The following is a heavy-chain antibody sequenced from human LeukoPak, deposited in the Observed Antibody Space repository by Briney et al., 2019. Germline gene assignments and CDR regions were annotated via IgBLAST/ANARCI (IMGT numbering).Heavy chain of an antibody. J-gene: IGHJ4*02. CDR1: GFXFSSYS. CDR2: ISSSSSYI. V-gene: IGHV3-21*01. Sequence: GGSLRLSCAASGFXFSSYSMNWVRQAPGKVLEWVSSISSSSSYIYYGDSVKGRFTISRDNAKNSLYLQMNSLRAEDTAVYFCATDSVVATTKAVDYWGQGTLVTVSS. D-gene: IGHD2-15*01. CDR3: ATDSVVATTKAVDY.